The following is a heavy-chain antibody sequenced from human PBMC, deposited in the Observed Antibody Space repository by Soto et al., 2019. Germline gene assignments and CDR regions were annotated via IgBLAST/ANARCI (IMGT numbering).Heavy chain of an antibody. CDR3: AKDDSYGLYYYYYGMDV. J-gene: IGHJ6*02. V-gene: IGHV3-30*18. CDR2: ISYDGSNK. D-gene: IGHD5-18*01. Sequence: GGSLRLSCAASVFTFSSYGMHWVRQAPGKGLEWVAAISYDGSNKYYADSVKGRFTISRDNSKNTLYLQMNSLRAEDTAVYYCAKDDSYGLYYYYYGMDVWGQGTTVTVSS. CDR1: VFTFSSYG.